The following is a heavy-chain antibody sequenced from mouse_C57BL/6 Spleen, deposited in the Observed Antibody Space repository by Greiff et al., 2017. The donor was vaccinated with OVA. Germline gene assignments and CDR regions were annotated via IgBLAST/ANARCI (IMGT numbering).Heavy chain of an antibody. D-gene: IGHD2-1*01. Sequence: VQLQQSGPVLVKPGASVKMSCKASGYTFTDYYMNWVKQSHGKSLEWIGVVNPYDGGTSYNQKFKGKGTLNVDKSSSTAYIEFNSLTSEDSAVYYCARRIYYGNYGAWFAYWGQGTLVTVSA. J-gene: IGHJ3*01. CDR2: VNPYDGGT. CDR3: ARRIYYGNYGAWFAY. V-gene: IGHV1-19*01. CDR1: GYTFTDYY.